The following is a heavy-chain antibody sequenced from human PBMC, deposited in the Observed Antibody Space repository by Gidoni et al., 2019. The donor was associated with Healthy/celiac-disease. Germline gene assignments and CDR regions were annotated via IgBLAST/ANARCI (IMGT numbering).Heavy chain of an antibody. CDR1: GFTFSSYG. CDR2: IWYDGSNK. D-gene: IGHD3-16*01. V-gene: IGHV3-33*01. J-gene: IGHJ3*02. CDR3: ARKAMGSDAFDI. Sequence: QVQLVESGGGVVQPGRSLRLSCAASGFTFSSYGTHWVRQAPGKGLEWVAVIWYDGSNKYYADSVKGRFTISRDNSKNTLYLQMNSLRAEDTAVYYCARKAMGSDAFDIWGQGTMVTVSS.